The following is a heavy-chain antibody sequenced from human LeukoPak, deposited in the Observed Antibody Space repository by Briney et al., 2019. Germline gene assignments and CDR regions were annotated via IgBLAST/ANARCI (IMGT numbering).Heavy chain of an antibody. D-gene: IGHD3-3*01. Sequence: SVKVSCKASGGTFSSYAISWVRQAPGQGLEWMGGIIPIFGTANYAQKFQGRVTITTDESTSTAYMELSSLRSQDTAVYYCARDHRITIFGVVMYNWFDPWGQGTLVTVSS. V-gene: IGHV1-69*05. CDR1: GGTFSSYA. CDR3: ARDHRITIFGVVMYNWFDP. CDR2: IIPIFGTA. J-gene: IGHJ5*02.